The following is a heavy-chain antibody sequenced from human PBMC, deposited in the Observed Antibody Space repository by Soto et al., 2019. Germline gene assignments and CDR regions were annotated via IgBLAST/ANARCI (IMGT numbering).Heavy chain of an antibody. Sequence: SETLSLTCTVSGGSISSGGYYWSWIRQHPGKGLEWIGYIYYSGTTYSNLSLKSRVIISVGTSKNQFSLKLSSVTAADTAVYYCARGFDAFDYWGQGTLVTVSS. J-gene: IGHJ4*02. V-gene: IGHV4-31*03. CDR1: GGSISSGGYY. CDR3: ARGFDAFDY. CDR2: IYYSGTT.